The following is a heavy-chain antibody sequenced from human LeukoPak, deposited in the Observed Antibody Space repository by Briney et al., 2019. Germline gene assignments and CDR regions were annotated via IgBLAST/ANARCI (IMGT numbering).Heavy chain of an antibody. V-gene: IGHV3-9*01. CDR3: AKDWHGSGDDAFDI. J-gene: IGHJ3*02. Sequence: GGSLRLSCAASGFTFDDYAMHWVRQAPGKGLEWVSGISWNSGSIGYADSVKGRFTISRDNAKNSLYLQMNSLRAKDTALNYCAKDWHGSGDDAFDIWGQGTMVTVSS. D-gene: IGHD3-10*01. CDR2: ISWNSGSI. CDR1: GFTFDDYA.